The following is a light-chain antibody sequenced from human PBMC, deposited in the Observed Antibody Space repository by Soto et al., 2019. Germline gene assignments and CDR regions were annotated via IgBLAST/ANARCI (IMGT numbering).Light chain of an antibody. Sequence: QSALTQPRSVSGSPGQPVTISCTGTSSDVGGYNYVSWYQQHPGKAPKLMIYDVSKRPSGVPDRFSGSKSGNTASLTISGLQAEDEADYYCCSYAGSYTGVFGTGTKLTVL. CDR1: SSDVGGYNY. V-gene: IGLV2-11*01. CDR2: DVS. CDR3: CSYAGSYTGV. J-gene: IGLJ1*01.